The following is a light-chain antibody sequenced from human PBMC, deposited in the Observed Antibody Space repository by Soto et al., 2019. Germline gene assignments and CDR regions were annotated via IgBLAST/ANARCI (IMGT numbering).Light chain of an antibody. V-gene: IGKV1-12*01. CDR2: AAS. Sequence: DIQMTQSPSSVSASVGDRVTISCRASQDISNWLAWYQQKPGEAPKFLIYAASNLQSGVPSKFSVSGSGTDFTLTISSLQPEDFAVYHCQHYGRTLTFGGGTKVEIK. CDR3: QHYGRTLT. J-gene: IGKJ4*01. CDR1: QDISNW.